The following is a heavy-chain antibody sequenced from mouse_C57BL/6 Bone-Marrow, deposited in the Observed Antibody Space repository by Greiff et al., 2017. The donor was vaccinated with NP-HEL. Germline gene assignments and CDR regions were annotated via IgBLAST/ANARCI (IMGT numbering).Heavy chain of an antibody. D-gene: IGHD2-3*01. CDR2: IYTGSGST. J-gene: IGHJ3*01. CDR1: GYTFTSYW. Sequence: VQLQQSGAELVKPGASVKMSCKASGYTFTSYWITWVKQRPGQGLEWIGDIYTGSGSTNYNEKFKSKATMTVDTSSSTAYMQLSSLTSEDSSVYYCAKGYDGFLWFAYWGQGTLVTVSA. V-gene: IGHV1-55*01. CDR3: AKGYDGFLWFAY.